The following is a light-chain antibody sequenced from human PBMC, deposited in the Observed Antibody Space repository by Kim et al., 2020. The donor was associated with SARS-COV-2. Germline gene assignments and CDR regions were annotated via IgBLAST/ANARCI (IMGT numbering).Light chain of an antibody. CDR1: QSVSTSY. Sequence: SPGESATLSCRASQSVSTSYLAWYQHKPGQAPRILIFGASTRAPGTPDRFSGSGSGTDFTLTISRLEPEDSAVYYCQQYATSPQTFGQGTKLEI. CDR2: GAS. CDR3: QQYATSPQT. J-gene: IGKJ2*01. V-gene: IGKV3-20*01.